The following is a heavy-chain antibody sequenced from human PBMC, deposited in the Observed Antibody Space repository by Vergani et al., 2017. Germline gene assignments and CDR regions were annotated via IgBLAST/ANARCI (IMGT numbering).Heavy chain of an antibody. CDR1: GFTFDDYA. CDR3: TKGSRGYTGYFFDY. CDR2: ISGSGDST. Sequence: EVQLVESGGGVVRPGGSLRLSCAASGFTFDDYAMSWVRQAPGKGLEWVSSISGSGDSTYYADSVKGRFTISRDNSKNTLHLQMNSLRADDTAVYYCTKGSRGYTGYFFDYWGQGTLATVSS. J-gene: IGHJ4*02. D-gene: IGHD5-12*01. V-gene: IGHV3-23*04.